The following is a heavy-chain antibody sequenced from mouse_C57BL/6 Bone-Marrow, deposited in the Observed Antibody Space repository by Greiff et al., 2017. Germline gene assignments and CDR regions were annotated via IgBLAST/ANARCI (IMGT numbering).Heavy chain of an antibody. V-gene: IGHV1-39*01. CDR2: INPNYGTT. CDR3: ARGYDYDYAMDY. CDR1: GYSFTDYN. J-gene: IGHJ4*01. Sequence: VQLQQSGPELVKPGASVKISCKASGYSFTDYNMNWVKQSNGKSLEWIGVINPNYGTTKYNQKFKGKATLTVAQSSSTAYMTLNSLTSEDSAVYYCARGYDYDYAMDYWGQGTSVTVSS. D-gene: IGHD2-4*01.